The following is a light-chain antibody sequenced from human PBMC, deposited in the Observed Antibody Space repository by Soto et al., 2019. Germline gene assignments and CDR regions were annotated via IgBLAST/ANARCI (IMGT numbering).Light chain of an antibody. J-gene: IGLJ3*02. V-gene: IGLV1-47*01. CDR1: SSDIGSNY. CDR2: RNN. Sequence: QSVLTQPPSESGTPGQRVTISCSGSSSDIGSNYVYWYQHLPGTAPKLLIYRNNQRPSGVPDRFSGSKSGTSASLAISGLRSEDEADFYCVAWDDSLSAWVFGGGTKLTVL. CDR3: VAWDDSLSAWV.